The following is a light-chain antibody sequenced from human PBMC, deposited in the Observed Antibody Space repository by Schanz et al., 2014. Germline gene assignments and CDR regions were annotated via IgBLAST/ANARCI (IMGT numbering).Light chain of an antibody. CDR3: QQYYISPLT. CDR1: QSVSST. Sequence: EIVMTQSPATLSLSPGERATLSCRASQSVSSTLAWYQQKPGQAPRLLISGASSRASGIPDRFSGSGSGTDFTLTIYRLEAEDVAVYYCQQYYISPLTFGGGTKVEIK. J-gene: IGKJ4*01. CDR2: GAS. V-gene: IGKV3D-15*01.